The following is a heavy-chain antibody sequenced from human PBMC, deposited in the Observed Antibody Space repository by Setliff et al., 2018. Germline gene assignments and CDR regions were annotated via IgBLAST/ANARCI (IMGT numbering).Heavy chain of an antibody. CDR2: ISAYNGNT. CDR3: ARSRAPRVVLAADFDL. D-gene: IGHD2-15*01. J-gene: IGHJ4*02. CDR1: GYTFITYG. Sequence: ASVKVSCKASGYTFITYGVNWVRQAPGQGLEWMGWISAYNGNTNYAQNLQDRVTMTTDTSTSTAYMELRSLRSDDTAIYYCARSRAPRVVLAADFDLWGQGTLVTVSS. V-gene: IGHV1-18*01.